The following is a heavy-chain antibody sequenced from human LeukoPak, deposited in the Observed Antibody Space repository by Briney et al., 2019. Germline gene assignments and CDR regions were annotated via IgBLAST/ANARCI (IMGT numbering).Heavy chain of an antibody. D-gene: IGHD1-1*01. CDR3: AAGRLDY. J-gene: IGHJ4*02. CDR1: GFTFSNAW. CDR2: IKSKTDGGTA. Sequence: KPGGSLRLSCAASGFTFSNAWMSWVRQAPGRGLEWVGRIKSKTDGGTADYAAPVKGRFTISRDDSKSTLYLQMNSLKTEDTAVYYCAAGRLDYWGQGTLVTVSS. V-gene: IGHV3-15*01.